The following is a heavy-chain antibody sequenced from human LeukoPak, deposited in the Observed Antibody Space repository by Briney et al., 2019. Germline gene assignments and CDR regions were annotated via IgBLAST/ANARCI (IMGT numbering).Heavy chain of an antibody. D-gene: IGHD3-16*01. Sequence: ASVKVSCKASGYSFTDYYMHWLRQAPGQGREWMGWINANSGDTNSAQKFQGRVTMTRDTSISTAYMEVSSLRSDDTAVYYCARDGGLDYWGQGTLITVSS. J-gene: IGHJ4*02. V-gene: IGHV1-2*02. CDR3: ARDGGLDY. CDR2: INANSGDT. CDR1: GYSFTDYY.